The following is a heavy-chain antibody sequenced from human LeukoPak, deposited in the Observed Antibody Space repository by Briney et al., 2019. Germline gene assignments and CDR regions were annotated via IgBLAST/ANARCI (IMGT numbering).Heavy chain of an antibody. CDR3: AKNPLDYGDWEDYFDY. Sequence: PGGSLRLSCAASGFTFDDYAMHWVRQAPGKGLEWVSAISGSGGSTYYADSVKGRFTISRDNSKNTLYLQMNSLRAEDTAVYYCAKNPLDYGDWEDYFDYWGQGTLVTVSS. D-gene: IGHD4-17*01. J-gene: IGHJ4*02. V-gene: IGHV3-23*01. CDR2: ISGSGGST. CDR1: GFTFDDYA.